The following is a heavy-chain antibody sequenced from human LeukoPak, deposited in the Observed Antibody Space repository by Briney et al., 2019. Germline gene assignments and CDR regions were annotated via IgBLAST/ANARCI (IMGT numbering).Heavy chain of an antibody. J-gene: IGHJ4*02. CDR1: GGSISSGNYY. CDR3: ARGEEDSSGYFLPYFDY. D-gene: IGHD3-22*01. Sequence: SETLSLTCTVSGGSISSGNYYWSWIRQPAGKGLEWIGRIYTSGSTNYNPSLTSRVTISVDTSKNQFSLKLSSVTAADTAVYYCARGEEDSSGYFLPYFDYGGQGTLVTVSS. CDR2: IYTSGST. V-gene: IGHV4-61*02.